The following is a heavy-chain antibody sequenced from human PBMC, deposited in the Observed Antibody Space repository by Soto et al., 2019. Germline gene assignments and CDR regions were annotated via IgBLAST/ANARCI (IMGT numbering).Heavy chain of an antibody. CDR2: IYSGGST. V-gene: IGHV3-66*01. J-gene: IGHJ1*01. Sequence: EVQLVESGGGLVQPGGSLRLSCAASGFTVSSNYMSLVRQAPGKGLEWVSVIYSGGSTYYADSVKGRFTISRANSKNKLYLQMNSLRAEDTAVYYCARDRLSSSWPEYFQYWGQGTLVTVSS. CDR1: GFTVSSNY. CDR3: ARDRLSSSWPEYFQY. D-gene: IGHD6-13*01.